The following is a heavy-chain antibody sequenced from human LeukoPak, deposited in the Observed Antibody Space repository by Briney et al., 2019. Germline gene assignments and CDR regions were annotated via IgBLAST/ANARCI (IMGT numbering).Heavy chain of an antibody. D-gene: IGHD3-22*01. V-gene: IGHV4-61*01. CDR2: FYYTGST. CDR1: GGSVSGGSYY. Sequence: PSETLSLTCTVSGGSVSGGSYYWSWIRQPPGKGLEWIGYFYYTGSTNYNPSLKSRVTISVDTSKNQFSLRLSSVTAADTAVYYCARGGDYYDSSGYQPFDYWGQGTLVTVFS. J-gene: IGHJ4*02. CDR3: ARGGDYYDSSGYQPFDY.